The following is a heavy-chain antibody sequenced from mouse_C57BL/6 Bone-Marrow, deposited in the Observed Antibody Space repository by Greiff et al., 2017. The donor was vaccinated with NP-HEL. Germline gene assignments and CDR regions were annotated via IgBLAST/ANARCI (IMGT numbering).Heavy chain of an antibody. Sequence: QVQLQQPGAELVKPGASVKLSCKASGYTFTSYWMHWVKQRPGQGLEWIGMIHPNSGSTNYNEKFKSKATLTVDKSSSTAYMQLSSLTSEDSAVYYGAYLTGPPYYFDYWGQGTTLTVSS. CDR3: AYLTGPPYYFDY. V-gene: IGHV1-64*01. J-gene: IGHJ2*01. D-gene: IGHD4-1*01. CDR2: IHPNSGST. CDR1: GYTFTSYW.